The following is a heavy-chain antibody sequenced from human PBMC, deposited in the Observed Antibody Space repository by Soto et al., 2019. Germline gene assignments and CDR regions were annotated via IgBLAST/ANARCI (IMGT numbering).Heavy chain of an antibody. CDR1: GFTFSSYS. J-gene: IGHJ4*02. D-gene: IGHD6-19*01. CDR2: ISSSSSYI. Sequence: EVQLVESGGGLVKPGGSLRLSCAASGFTFSSYSMNWVRQAPGKGLEWDSSISSSSSYIYYADSVKGRFTISRDNAKNSLYLQMNSLRAEDTAVYYCARGGSGWYEGFDYWGQGTLVTVSS. CDR3: ARGGSGWYEGFDY. V-gene: IGHV3-21*01.